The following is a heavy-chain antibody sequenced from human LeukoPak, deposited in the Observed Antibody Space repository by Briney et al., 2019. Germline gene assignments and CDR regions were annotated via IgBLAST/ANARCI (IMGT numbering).Heavy chain of an antibody. V-gene: IGHV3-48*03. Sequence: PGGSLRLSCAASGFTSSSYEMNWVRQAPGKGLEWVSYISSSGSTIYYADSVKGRFTISRDNAKNSLYLQMNSLRAEDTAVYYCARDSGESLYGDYVAFDIWGQGTMVTVSS. CDR1: GFTSSSYE. D-gene: IGHD4-17*01. CDR2: ISSSGSTI. CDR3: ARDSGESLYGDYVAFDI. J-gene: IGHJ3*02.